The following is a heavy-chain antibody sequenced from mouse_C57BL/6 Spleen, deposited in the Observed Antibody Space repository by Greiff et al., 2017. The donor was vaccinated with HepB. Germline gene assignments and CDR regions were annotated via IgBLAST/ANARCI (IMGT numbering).Heavy chain of an antibody. V-gene: IGHV5-17*01. D-gene: IGHD2-4*01. Sequence: EVQRVESGGGLVKPGGSLKLSCAASGFTFSDYGMHWVRQAPEKGLEWVAYISSGSSTIYYADTVKGRFTISRDNAKNTLFLQMTSLRSEDTAMYYCATRGYDYDWFAYWGQGTLVTVSA. CDR3: ATRGYDYDWFAY. CDR2: ISSGSSTI. CDR1: GFTFSDYG. J-gene: IGHJ3*01.